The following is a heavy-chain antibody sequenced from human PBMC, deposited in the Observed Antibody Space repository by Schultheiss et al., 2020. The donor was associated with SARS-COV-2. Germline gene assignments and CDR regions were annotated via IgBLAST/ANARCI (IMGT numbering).Heavy chain of an antibody. Sequence: SVKVSCKASGGTFSRYAISWVRQAPGQGLEWMGGIIPIFGTANYAQKFQGRVTITADESTSTAYMELSSLRAEDTALYYCAKAEIAVAGGYYYYGMDVWGQGTTVTVSS. CDR2: IIPIFGTA. D-gene: IGHD6-19*01. CDR1: GGTFSRYA. V-gene: IGHV1-69*13. J-gene: IGHJ6*02. CDR3: AKAEIAVAGGYYYYGMDV.